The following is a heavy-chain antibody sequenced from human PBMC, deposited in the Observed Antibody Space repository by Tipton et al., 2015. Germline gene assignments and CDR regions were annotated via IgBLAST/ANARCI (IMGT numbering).Heavy chain of an antibody. V-gene: IGHV4-31*03. D-gene: IGHD3-22*01. Sequence: TLSLTCSVSGGSVSYGGYSWTWIRQHPGKGLEWIGYIYYSETTFYNPSLKSRVTISADTSKNQFSLKLSSVTAADAAVYYCAREVWNYGSNGYDYWGQGTLAPFSS. CDR2: IYYSETT. CDR1: GGSVSYGGYS. CDR3: AREVWNYGSNGYDY. J-gene: IGHJ4*02.